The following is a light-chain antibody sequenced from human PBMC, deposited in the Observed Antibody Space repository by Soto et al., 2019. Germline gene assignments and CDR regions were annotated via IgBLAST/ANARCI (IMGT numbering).Light chain of an antibody. J-gene: IGKJ3*01. V-gene: IGKV1-5*03. CDR3: QQYNSNSEIS. CDR2: KAS. Sequence: DIQMTQSPSTLSASVGDRVTITCRASQSIGRWLAWYQQKPGKAPKLLIYKASTLESGVLSRFSGSGSGTDFTLTISSLQPDDFATYYCQQYNSNSEISFGPGTKVDIK. CDR1: QSIGRW.